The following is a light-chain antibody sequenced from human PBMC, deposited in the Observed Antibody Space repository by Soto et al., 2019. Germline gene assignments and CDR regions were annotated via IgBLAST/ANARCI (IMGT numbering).Light chain of an antibody. J-gene: IGKJ2*01. Sequence: DIQMTQSPSTLSASVGDSVTITCRASQSINNWLAWHQQRPGKPPKLLIYDASNLQGGVPSRFSCRGSGTEFTLTISSLQPDDFATYYCQQYKSYSPETFGQGTKLEI. V-gene: IGKV1-5*01. CDR3: QQYKSYSPET. CDR1: QSINNW. CDR2: DAS.